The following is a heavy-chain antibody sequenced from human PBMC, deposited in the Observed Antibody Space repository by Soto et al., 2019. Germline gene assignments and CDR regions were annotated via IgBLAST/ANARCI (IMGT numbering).Heavy chain of an antibody. CDR2: IYYSGST. CDR3: ARGTPTRRFDY. V-gene: IGHV4-59*01. Sequence: SETLSLTCTVSGGSISSYYWSWIRQPPGKGLEWIGYIYYSGSTNYNPSLKSRVTISVDTSKNQFSLKLSSVTAADTAVYYCARGTPTRRFDYWGQGTLVTVSS. J-gene: IGHJ4*02. CDR1: GGSISSYY. D-gene: IGHD5-12*01.